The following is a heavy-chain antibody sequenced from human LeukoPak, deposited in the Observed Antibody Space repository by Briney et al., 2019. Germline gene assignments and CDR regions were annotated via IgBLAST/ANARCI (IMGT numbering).Heavy chain of an antibody. CDR1: GFTFSSYA. V-gene: IGHV3-30-3*01. Sequence: GGSLRLSCAASGFTFSSYAMHWVCQAPGKGLEWVAVISYDGSNKYYADSVKGRFTISRDNSKNTLYLQMNSLRAEDTAVYYCARDSIAVAGFDYWGQGTLVTVSS. J-gene: IGHJ4*02. D-gene: IGHD6-19*01. CDR3: ARDSIAVAGFDY. CDR2: ISYDGSNK.